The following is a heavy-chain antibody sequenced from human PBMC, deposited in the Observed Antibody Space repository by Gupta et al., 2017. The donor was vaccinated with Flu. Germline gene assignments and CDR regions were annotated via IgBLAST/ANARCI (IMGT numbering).Heavy chain of an antibody. CDR1: SSYG. Sequence: SSYGMHWVRQAPGKGLECVAVIWYDGSNKYYADSVKGRFTISRDNSKNTLYLQMNSLRAEDTAVYYCARDPTYYDFWSGYSPRYYFDYWGQGTMVTVYS. CDR3: ARDPTYYDFWSGYSPRYYFDY. D-gene: IGHD3-3*01. V-gene: IGHV3-33*01. J-gene: IGHJ4*02. CDR2: IWYDGSNK.